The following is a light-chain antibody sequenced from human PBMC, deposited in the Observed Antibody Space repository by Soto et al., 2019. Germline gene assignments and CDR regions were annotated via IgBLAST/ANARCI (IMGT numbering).Light chain of an antibody. V-gene: IGKV3-15*01. CDR1: QNIHTN. J-gene: IGKJ5*01. CDR2: GAS. Sequence: ETEMAHSTATLCGAGGECSSRWSRAGQNIHTNLAWYQQKPGQAPRLLFYGASTGATGLPARFSGSGSGTEFTLTINSLQAEDCAFYYCQHYHSWPITYGQGPR. CDR3: QHYHSWPIT.